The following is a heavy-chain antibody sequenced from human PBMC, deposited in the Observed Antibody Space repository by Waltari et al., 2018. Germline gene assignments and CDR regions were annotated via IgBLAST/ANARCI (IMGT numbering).Heavy chain of an antibody. V-gene: IGHV4-59*01. CDR2: IYYSGST. Sequence: QVQLQESGPGLVKPSETLSLTCTVSGGSISSYSWSWIRPPPGTGLEWIGYIYYSGSTNYNPSLKSRVTISVDTSKNQFSLKLSSVTAADTAVYYCARGIPYYGSGKRVGTRWFDPWGQGTLVTVSS. J-gene: IGHJ5*02. D-gene: IGHD3-10*01. CDR1: GGSISSYS. CDR3: ARGIPYYGSGKRVGTRWFDP.